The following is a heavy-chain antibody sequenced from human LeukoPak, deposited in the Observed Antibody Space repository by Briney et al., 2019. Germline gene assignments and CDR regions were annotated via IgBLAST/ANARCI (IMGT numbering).Heavy chain of an antibody. J-gene: IGHJ4*02. CDR3: AREISDSSGYRYYFDY. D-gene: IGHD3-22*01. V-gene: IGHV3-53*04. CDR2: IYSGGST. Sequence: GGSLRLSCAASGFTVSSNYMSWVRQAPGKGLEWVSVIYSGGSTYYADSVKGRFTISRHNSKNTLYLQMNSLRAEDTAVYYCAREISDSSGYRYYFDYWGQGTLVTVSS. CDR1: GFTVSSNY.